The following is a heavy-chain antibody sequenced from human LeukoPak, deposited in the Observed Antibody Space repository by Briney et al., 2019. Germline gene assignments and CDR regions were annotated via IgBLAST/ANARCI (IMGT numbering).Heavy chain of an antibody. J-gene: IGHJ5*02. CDR3: ARDHTWLQLSTIFDP. Sequence: TGGSLRLSCAASGFTFSDYYMSWIRQAPGKGLEWVSYISSSGSTIYYADSAKGRFTISRDNAKNSLYLQMNSLRAEDTAVYYCARDHTWLQLSTIFDPWGQGTLVTVSS. D-gene: IGHD5-18*01. CDR1: GFTFSDYY. V-gene: IGHV3-11*04. CDR2: ISSSGSTI.